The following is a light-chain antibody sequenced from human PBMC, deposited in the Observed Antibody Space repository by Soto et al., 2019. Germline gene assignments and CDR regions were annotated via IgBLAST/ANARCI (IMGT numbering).Light chain of an antibody. CDR1: QSISSD. CDR2: GAS. CDR3: QQYDKCPRT. V-gene: IGKV3D-15*01. Sequence: DILMTQSPASLSTSPGERVTISCRASQSISSDLAWYQQKPGQAPRLLIYGASTMATGIPARFGGSGSGTEFTLTVSSLQSEDIAAYYCQQYDKCPRTFGEGTKVDIK. J-gene: IGKJ4*01.